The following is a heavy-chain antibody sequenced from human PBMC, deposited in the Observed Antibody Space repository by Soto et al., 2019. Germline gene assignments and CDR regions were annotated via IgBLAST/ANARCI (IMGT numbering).Heavy chain of an antibody. V-gene: IGHV1-8*01. CDR3: ARGKYYDFWSGNYYYYGMDV. D-gene: IGHD3-3*01. J-gene: IGHJ6*02. CDR2: MNPNSGNT. Sequence: QVPLVQSGAEVKKPGASVKVSCKASGYTFTSYDINWVRQATGQGLEWMGWMNPNSGNTGYAQKFQGRVTMTRNTSISTAYMELSSLRSEDTAVYYCARGKYYDFWSGNYYYYGMDVWGQGTTVTVSS. CDR1: GYTFTSYD.